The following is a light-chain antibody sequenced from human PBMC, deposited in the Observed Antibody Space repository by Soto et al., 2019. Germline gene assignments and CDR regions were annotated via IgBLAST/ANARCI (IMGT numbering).Light chain of an antibody. CDR1: SSDVGGYNY. V-gene: IGLV2-8*01. CDR3: SSYAGRNNVV. J-gene: IGLJ2*01. Sequence: QSVLTQPPSASGSPGQSVTISCTGTSSDVGGYNYVSWYQQHPGKAPKLMIYEVSKRPSGVPDRFSGSKSGNTASLTVSWLQAEDEADYYCSSYAGRNNVVFGGGTKLTVL. CDR2: EVS.